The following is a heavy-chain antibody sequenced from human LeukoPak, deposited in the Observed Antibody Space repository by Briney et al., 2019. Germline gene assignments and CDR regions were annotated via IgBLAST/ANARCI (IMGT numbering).Heavy chain of an antibody. J-gene: IGHJ5*02. Sequence: SETLSLTCTVSGGSISSYYWSWIRQPPGQGLEWIGYIYDSGSTNYNPSLKSRVTISVDTSKNQFSLKLSSVTAADTAVYYCARGYSSANWFDPWGQGTLVTVSS. CDR3: ARGYSSANWFDP. CDR2: IYDSGST. D-gene: IGHD6-25*01. CDR1: GGSISSYY. V-gene: IGHV4-59*01.